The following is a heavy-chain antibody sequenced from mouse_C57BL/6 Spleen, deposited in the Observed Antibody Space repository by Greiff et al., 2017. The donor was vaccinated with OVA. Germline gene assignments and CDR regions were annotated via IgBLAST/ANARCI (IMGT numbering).Heavy chain of an antibody. J-gene: IGHJ4*01. D-gene: IGHD2-4*01. CDR2: ISDGGSYT. CDR3: ARDARSTMITTNAMDY. CDR1: GFTFSSYA. V-gene: IGHV5-4*01. Sequence: EVHLVESGGGLVKPGGSLKLSCAASGFTFSSYAMSWVRQTPEKRLEWVATISDGGSYTYYPDNVKGRFTISRDNAKNNLYLQMSHLKSEDTAMYYCARDARSTMITTNAMDYWGQGTSVTVSS.